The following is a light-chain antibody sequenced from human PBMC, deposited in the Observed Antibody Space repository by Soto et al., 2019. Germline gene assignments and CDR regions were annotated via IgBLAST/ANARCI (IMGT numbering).Light chain of an antibody. J-gene: IGLJ2*01. V-gene: IGLV1-40*01. CDR1: STNIGAGYD. Sequence: QSVLTQPPSISGAPGLRVTISCTGSSTNIGAGYDVHWYQQVPGTAPKLLIYSDNKRPSGVPDRFSTSKSGTSASLVITGLQAEDEADYYCQSYDHSLSGSWIFGGGTKLTVL. CDR3: QSYDHSLSGSWI. CDR2: SDN.